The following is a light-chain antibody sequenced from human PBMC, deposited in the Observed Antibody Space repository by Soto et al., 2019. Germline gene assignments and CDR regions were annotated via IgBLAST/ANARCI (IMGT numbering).Light chain of an antibody. CDR3: QQRSNWPPTWT. CDR1: QSVSRY. CDR2: DAS. V-gene: IGKV3-11*01. Sequence: EIVLTQSPATLSLSPGERATLSCRASQSVSRYLAWYQHKPGQAPRLLIYDASKRATGIPARFSGSGSGTDFTLTISSLEPGDFAVYYCQQRSNWPPTWTFGQGTRVEIK. J-gene: IGKJ1*01.